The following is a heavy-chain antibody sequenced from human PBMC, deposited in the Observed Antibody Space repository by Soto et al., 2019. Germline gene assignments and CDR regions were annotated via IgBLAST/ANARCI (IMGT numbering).Heavy chain of an antibody. CDR3: AREGDQASFDY. D-gene: IGHD3-16*01. V-gene: IGHV3-30*03. Sequence: QVQLVESGGGVVQPGRSLRLSCAASGFTFSSYVMHWVRQAPGKGLEWVAVISYDGSNKYYADSVKGRFTISRDNSKNTLYLQMNSLRAEDTAVYYCAREGDQASFDYWGQGTLVTVSS. CDR1: GFTFSSYV. J-gene: IGHJ4*02. CDR2: ISYDGSNK.